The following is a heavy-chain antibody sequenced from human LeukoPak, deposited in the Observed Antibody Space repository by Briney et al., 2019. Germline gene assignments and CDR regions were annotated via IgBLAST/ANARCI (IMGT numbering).Heavy chain of an antibody. CDR3: ARGPAWFGELGYGMDV. CDR1: GFTFSSYG. CDR2: IWYDGSNK. D-gene: IGHD3-10*01. Sequence: GGSLRLSCAASGFTFSSYGMHWVRQAPGKGLEWVAVIWYDGSNKYYADSVKGRFTISRDSSKNTLYLQMNSLRAEDTAVYYCARGPAWFGELGYGMDVWGQGTTVTVSS. V-gene: IGHV3-33*01. J-gene: IGHJ6*02.